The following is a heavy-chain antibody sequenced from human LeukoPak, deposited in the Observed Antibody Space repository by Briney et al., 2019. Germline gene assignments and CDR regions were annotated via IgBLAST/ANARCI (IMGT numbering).Heavy chain of an antibody. CDR3: ARDRPTLWFGEGNWFDP. CDR2: VFHSGST. D-gene: IGHD3-10*01. J-gene: IGHJ5*02. V-gene: IGHV4-59*12. Sequence: PSETLSLTCTVSGGSITSYYWSWIRQPPGKGLEWIGHVFHSGSTNYNPSLKSRVTISVDTSKNQFSLKLSSVTAADTAVYYCARDRPTLWFGEGNWFDPWGQGTLVTVSS. CDR1: GGSITSYY.